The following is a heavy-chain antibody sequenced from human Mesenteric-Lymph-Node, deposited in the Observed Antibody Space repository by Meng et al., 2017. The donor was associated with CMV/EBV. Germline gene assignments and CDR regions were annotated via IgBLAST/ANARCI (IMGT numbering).Heavy chain of an antibody. CDR1: GYTFTDYS. V-gene: IGHV1-18*04. CDR2: ISAYNGNT. Sequence: KVYCKTSGYTFTDYSITWVRQAPGQGLEWMGWISAYNGNTNYAQEFQGRVTVNRDTSTSTAYMELRSLRSDDTAVYYCARGDGFFNYWGQGTLVTVSS. J-gene: IGHJ4*02. CDR3: ARGDGFFNY.